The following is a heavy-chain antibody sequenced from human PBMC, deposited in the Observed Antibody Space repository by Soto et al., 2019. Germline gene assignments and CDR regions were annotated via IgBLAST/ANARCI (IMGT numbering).Heavy chain of an antibody. D-gene: IGHD2-2*02. J-gene: IGHJ6*02. CDR2: IIPIFGTA. CDR3: ATNGVYCSSTSCYTVTYYYYGMDV. CDR1: GGTFSSYA. Sequence: SVKVSCKASGGTFSSYAISWVRQAPGQGLEWMGGIIPIFGTANYAQKFQGRVTITADESTSTAYMELSSLRSEDTAVYYCATNGVYCSSTSCYTVTYYYYGMDVWGQGTTVTVSS. V-gene: IGHV1-69*13.